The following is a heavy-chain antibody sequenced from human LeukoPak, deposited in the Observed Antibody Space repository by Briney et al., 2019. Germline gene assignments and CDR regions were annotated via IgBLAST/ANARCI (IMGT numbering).Heavy chain of an antibody. CDR2: ISYDGSNK. J-gene: IGHJ4*02. CDR3: AKGGWDGYNSGWGEFDY. CDR1: GFTFSSYG. Sequence: QPGRSLRLSCAASGFTFSSYGMHWVRQAPGKGLEWVAVISYDGSNKYYADSVKGRFIISRDNSKNTLYLQMNSLRAEDTAVYYCAKGGWDGYNSGWGEFDYWGQGTLVTVSS. V-gene: IGHV3-30*18. D-gene: IGHD5-24*01.